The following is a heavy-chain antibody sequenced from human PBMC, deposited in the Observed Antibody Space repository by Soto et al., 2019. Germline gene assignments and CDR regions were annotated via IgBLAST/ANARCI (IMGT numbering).Heavy chain of an antibody. CDR3: ARDPSYDFWSGYPDY. D-gene: IGHD3-3*01. Sequence: EVQLVETGGGLVKPGGSLRLSCAASGFTFSSYSVNWVRQAPGKGLEWVSSISSSSSYIYYADSVKGRFTISRDNAKNSLYLQMNSLRAEDTAVYYCARDPSYDFWSGYPDYWGQGTLVTVSS. J-gene: IGHJ4*02. V-gene: IGHV3-21*01. CDR1: GFTFSSYS. CDR2: ISSSSSYI.